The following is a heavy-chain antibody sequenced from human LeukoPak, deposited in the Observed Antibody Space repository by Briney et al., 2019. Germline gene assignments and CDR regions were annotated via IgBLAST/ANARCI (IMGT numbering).Heavy chain of an antibody. CDR3: ARDLGYTYGHPLDY. D-gene: IGHD5-18*01. V-gene: IGHV3-30-3*01. J-gene: IGHJ4*02. Sequence: GGSLRLSCAASGFTFSSYAMHWVRQAPGKGLEWVAVISYDGSNKYYADSVKGRFTISRDNSKNTLYLQMNSLRAEDTTVYYYARDLGYTYGHPLDYWGQGTLVTVSS. CDR1: GFTFSSYA. CDR2: ISYDGSNK.